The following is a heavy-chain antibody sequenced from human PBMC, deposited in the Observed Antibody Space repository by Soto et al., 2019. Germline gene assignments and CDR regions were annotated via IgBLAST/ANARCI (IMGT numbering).Heavy chain of an antibody. CDR1: GGSFSGYY. V-gene: IGHV4-34*01. D-gene: IGHD5-18*01. Sequence: QVQLQQWGAGLLKPSETLSLTCAVYGGSFSGYYWSWIRQPPGKGLEWIGEINHSGSTNYNPSLKSRVTISVDTSKNQFSLKLSSVTAADTAVYYCASQIVDTAMVTVPVHYYYYGMDVWGQGTTVTVSS. J-gene: IGHJ6*02. CDR3: ASQIVDTAMVTVPVHYYYYGMDV. CDR2: INHSGST.